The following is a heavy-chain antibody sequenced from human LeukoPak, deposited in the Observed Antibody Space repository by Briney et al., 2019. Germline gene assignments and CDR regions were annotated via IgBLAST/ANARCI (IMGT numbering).Heavy chain of an antibody. CDR1: GFTFSNYA. CDR3: AKVSEPNYDFWSGYSSLDY. CDR2: ISGSGGST. Sequence: GGSLRLSCAASGFTFSNYAMSWVRQAPGKGLEWVSAISGSGGSTHYADSAKGRFTISRDNSKNTVYLLMNSLRAEDTAVYYCAKVSEPNYDFWSGYSSLDYWGQGTLVTVSS. D-gene: IGHD3-3*01. V-gene: IGHV3-23*01. J-gene: IGHJ4*02.